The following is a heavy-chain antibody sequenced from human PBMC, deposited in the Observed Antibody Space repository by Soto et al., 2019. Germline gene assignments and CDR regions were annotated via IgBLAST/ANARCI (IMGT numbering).Heavy chain of an antibody. Sequence: PSETLSLTCTVSGGSISSGGYYWSWIRQHPGKGLEWIGYIYYSGSTYYNPSLKSRVTISVDTSKNQFSLKLSSVTAADTAVYYCARDTGGYSSSSGAMDVWGQGTTVTVSS. D-gene: IGHD6-6*01. CDR3: ARDTGGYSSSSGAMDV. CDR1: GGSISSGGYY. CDR2: IYYSGST. V-gene: IGHV4-31*03. J-gene: IGHJ6*02.